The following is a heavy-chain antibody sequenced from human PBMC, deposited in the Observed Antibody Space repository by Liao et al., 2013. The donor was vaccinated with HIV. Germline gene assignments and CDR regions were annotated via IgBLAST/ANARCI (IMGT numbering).Heavy chain of an antibody. J-gene: IGHJ3*01. CDR1: GGSIRGFY. V-gene: IGHV4-4*07. D-gene: IGHD7-27*01. CDR3: ARDGALGWAFDV. CDR2: IYTTGSI. Sequence: QVQLQESGPGLVKPSETLSLTCTVSGGSIRGFYWSWIRQPAGKGLEWIGRIYTTGSINQNPSLESRVTMSVDTSKNQFSLKLNSVTAADTAVYYCARDGALGWAFDVWGQGTMVTVSS.